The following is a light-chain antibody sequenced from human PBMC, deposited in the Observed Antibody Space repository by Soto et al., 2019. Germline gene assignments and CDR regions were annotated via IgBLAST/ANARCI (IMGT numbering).Light chain of an antibody. Sequence: QSVLPQPPSVSGAPGQRVTISCTGSSSNIGAGYDVHWYQQLPGTAPKLLIYANSNRPSGVPDRFSGSKSGTSASLAITGLQAEDEADYYCQSYDSSLSGVVFGGGTKLTVL. CDR3: QSYDSSLSGVV. CDR2: ANS. CDR1: SSNIGAGYD. J-gene: IGLJ2*01. V-gene: IGLV1-40*01.